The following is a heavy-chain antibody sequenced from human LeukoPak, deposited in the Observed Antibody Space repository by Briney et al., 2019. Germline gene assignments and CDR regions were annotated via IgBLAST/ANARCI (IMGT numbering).Heavy chain of an antibody. CDR1: GFTFGSYS. CDR2: ISSSSSYI. D-gene: IGHD2-21*02. Sequence: PGGSLRLSCAASGFTFGSYSMNWVRQAPGKGLEWVSSISSSSSYIYYADSVKGRFTISRDNSKNTLYLQMNSLRAEDTAVYYCARDGQIVVVTAIYYFDYWGQGTLVTVSS. V-gene: IGHV3-21*01. CDR3: ARDGQIVVVTAIYYFDY. J-gene: IGHJ4*02.